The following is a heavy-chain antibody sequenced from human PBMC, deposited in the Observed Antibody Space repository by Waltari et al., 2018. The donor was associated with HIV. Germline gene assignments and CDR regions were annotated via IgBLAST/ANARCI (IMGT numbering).Heavy chain of an antibody. J-gene: IGHJ4*02. CDR2: MGASGGTT. CDR1: GFTFNNFA. Sequence: EVQLVESGGGLVQPGGSLRLSCTASGFTFNNFAMSWVRQAPGKGLEWVSVMGASGGTTYYADSGKGRFTVSRDNFKNTVYLQMNSLRAGDTAIYYCAKAVMETAVSSPVDCWGQGALVTVSS. D-gene: IGHD5-18*01. CDR3: AKAVMETAVSSPVDC. V-gene: IGHV3-23*04.